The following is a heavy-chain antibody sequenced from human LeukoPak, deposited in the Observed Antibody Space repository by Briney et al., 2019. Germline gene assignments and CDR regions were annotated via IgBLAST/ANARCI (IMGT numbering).Heavy chain of an antibody. D-gene: IGHD1-1*01. CDR1: GFTFSDYY. CDR2: ISSSSSYT. Sequence: GGSLRLSCAASGFTFSDYYMSWIRQAPGKGLEWASYISSSSSYTNYADSVKGRFTISRDNDKNPLYLQMNSLRAEDTAVYYCATTTGTYVYGMDVWGKGTTVTVSS. CDR3: ATTTGTYVYGMDV. V-gene: IGHV3-11*06. J-gene: IGHJ6*04.